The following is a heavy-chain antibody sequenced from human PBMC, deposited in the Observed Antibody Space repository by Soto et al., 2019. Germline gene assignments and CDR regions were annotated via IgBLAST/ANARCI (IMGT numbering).Heavy chain of an antibody. D-gene: IGHD2-2*01. CDR3: ARDRYLRTSRLYYYGMDV. CDR1: GGTFSSYA. CDR2: IIPIFGTA. Sequence: SVKVSCKASGGTFSSYAISWVRQAPGQGLEWMGGIIPIFGTANYAQKFQGRVTITADESTSTAYMELSSLRSEDTAVYYCARDRYLRTSRLYYYGMDVWGQGTTVTVSS. J-gene: IGHJ6*02. V-gene: IGHV1-69*13.